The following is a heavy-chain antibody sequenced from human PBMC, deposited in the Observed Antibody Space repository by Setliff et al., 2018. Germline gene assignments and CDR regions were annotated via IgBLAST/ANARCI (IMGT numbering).Heavy chain of an antibody. CDR3: RVWVTMIEMES. V-gene: IGHV4-34*01. J-gene: IGHJ4*02. D-gene: IGHD3-22*01. Sequence: SETLSLTCAVYGASFSGNYWSWIRQPPGRGLEWIGEMNPSGSTNYNPSLKSRVTFSVDTSKNQFSLKLTSVTAADTAVYYCRVWVTMIEMESWGQGTLVTVSS. CDR1: GASFSGNY. CDR2: MNPSGST.